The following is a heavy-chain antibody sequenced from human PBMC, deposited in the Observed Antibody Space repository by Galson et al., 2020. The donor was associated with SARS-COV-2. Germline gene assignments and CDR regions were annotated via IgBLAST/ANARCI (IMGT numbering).Heavy chain of an antibody. CDR2: ISSSGSTI. D-gene: IGHD3-16*01. J-gene: IGHJ6*02. Sequence: NSGGSLRLSCAASGFTFSDYNMSWIRQAPGKGLEWVSYISSSGSTIYYADSVKGRFTISRDNAKNSLYLQMNSLRAEDTAVYYCARERLTRGGDYYYYGMDVWGQGTTVTVSS. V-gene: IGHV3-11*01. CDR3: ARERLTRGGDYYYYGMDV. CDR1: GFTFSDYN.